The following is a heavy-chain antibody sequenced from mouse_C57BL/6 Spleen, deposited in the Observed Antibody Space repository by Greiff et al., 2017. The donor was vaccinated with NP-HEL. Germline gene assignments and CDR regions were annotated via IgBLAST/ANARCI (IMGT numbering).Heavy chain of an antibody. J-gene: IGHJ4*01. Sequence: QVHVKQPGAELVKPGASVKLSCKASGYTFTSYWMHWVKQRPGRGLEWIGRIDPNSGGTKYNEKFKSKATLTVDKPSSTAYMQLSSLTSEDSAVYYCARGTTVVDYYAMDYWGQGTSVTVSS. V-gene: IGHV1-72*01. CDR2: IDPNSGGT. CDR1: GYTFTSYW. CDR3: ARGTTVVDYYAMDY. D-gene: IGHD1-1*01.